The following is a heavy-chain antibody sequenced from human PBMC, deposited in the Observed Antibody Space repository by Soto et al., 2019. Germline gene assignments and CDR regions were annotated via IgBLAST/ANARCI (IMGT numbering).Heavy chain of an antibody. D-gene: IGHD1-26*01. J-gene: IGHJ3*02. Sequence: QVQLVQSGAEVKKPGASVKVSCRASGYTFTSYGISWVRQAPGQGLEWMGWISAYNGNTNYAQKLQRRVTMTTDTASSAVYMELSSLRSDDTAVYYWARDHGLLVGASPFDIWGQGTMVTVSS. V-gene: IGHV1-18*01. CDR2: ISAYNGNT. CDR3: ARDHGLLVGASPFDI. CDR1: GYTFTSYG.